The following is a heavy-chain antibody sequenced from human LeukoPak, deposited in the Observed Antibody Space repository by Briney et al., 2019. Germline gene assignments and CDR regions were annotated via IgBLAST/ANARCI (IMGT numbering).Heavy chain of an antibody. CDR1: GFTFSSYA. Sequence: PGGSLRLSCAASGFTFSSYAMSWVRQAPGKGLEWVSAISGSGGSTYYADSVKGRFTISRDNSKNTLYLQMNSLRAEDTAVYYCAKSGDDSSGYYPDYWGQGTLVTVSS. J-gene: IGHJ4*02. CDR3: AKSGDDSSGYYPDY. V-gene: IGHV3-23*01. D-gene: IGHD3-22*01. CDR2: ISGSGGST.